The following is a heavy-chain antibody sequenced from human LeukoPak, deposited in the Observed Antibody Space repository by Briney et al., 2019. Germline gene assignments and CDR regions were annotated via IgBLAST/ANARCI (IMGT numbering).Heavy chain of an antibody. J-gene: IGHJ4*02. CDR2: IYWDDDK. CDR1: GFSLSTSVVR. V-gene: IGHV2-5*02. CDR3: AHRADYFDY. Sequence: PGPTLVNTTQTLTLSCTFSGFSLSTSVVRVGWIRQPPGQALELLALIYWDDDKRYSPSLESRLTITKDTSKNQVVLTMTNMDPVDTATYYCAHRADYFDYWGQGTLVTVSS.